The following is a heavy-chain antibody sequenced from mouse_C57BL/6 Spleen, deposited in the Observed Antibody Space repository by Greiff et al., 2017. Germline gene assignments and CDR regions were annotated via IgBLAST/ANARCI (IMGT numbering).Heavy chain of an antibody. Sequence: EVNVVESGEGLVKPGGSLKLSCAASGFTFSSYAMSWVRQTPEKRLEWVAYISSGGDYIYYADTVKGRFTISRDNARNTLYLQMSSLKSEDTAMYYCTREGYYGSSYGYWGQGTLVTVSA. CDR3: TREGYYGSSYGY. CDR1: GFTFSSYA. CDR2: ISSGGDYI. D-gene: IGHD1-1*01. J-gene: IGHJ3*01. V-gene: IGHV5-9-1*02.